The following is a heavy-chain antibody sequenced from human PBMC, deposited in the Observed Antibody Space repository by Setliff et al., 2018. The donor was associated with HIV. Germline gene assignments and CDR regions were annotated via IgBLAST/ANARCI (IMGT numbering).Heavy chain of an antibody. CDR3: ASVNSGSYVGPLDF. CDR2: INPSGGST. D-gene: IGHD1-26*01. CDR1: GYTFTSYY. V-gene: IGHV1-46*01. J-gene: IGHJ3*01. Sequence: GASVKVSCKASGYTFTSYYIHWVRQAPGQGLEWMGEINPSGGSTSYSEKFRGRATMTRDTSRSTVYMELSSLRSDDTAVYYCASVNSGSYVGPLDFWGQGTMVTVSS.